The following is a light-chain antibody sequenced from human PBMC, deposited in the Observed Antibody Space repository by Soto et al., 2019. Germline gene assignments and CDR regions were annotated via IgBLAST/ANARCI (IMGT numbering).Light chain of an antibody. V-gene: IGKV1-9*01. CDR1: QGISSY. J-gene: IGKJ1*01. CDR2: DAS. Sequence: IQLTQSPSSLSASVGDRVTITSRASQGISSYLGWYQQKPGKPPNILIYDASTLHSGVPSRFSGGGSGTDFTLTINTLHPDDFATYYCLQFNTFPWTFGQGTKVDIK. CDR3: LQFNTFPWT.